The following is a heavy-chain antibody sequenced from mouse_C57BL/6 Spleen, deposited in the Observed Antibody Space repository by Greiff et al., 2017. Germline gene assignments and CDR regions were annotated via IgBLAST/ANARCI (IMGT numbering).Heavy chain of an antibody. Sequence: EVKVEESGGGLVQPGGSMKLSCVASGFTFSNYWMNWVRQSPEKGLEWVAQIRLKSDNYATHYAESVKGRFTISRDDSKSSVYLQMNNLRAEDTGIYYCTNYYGSSYDDWGQGTTLTVSS. J-gene: IGHJ2*01. CDR3: TNYYGSSYDD. CDR1: GFTFSNYW. CDR2: IRLKSDNYAT. D-gene: IGHD1-1*01. V-gene: IGHV6-3*01.